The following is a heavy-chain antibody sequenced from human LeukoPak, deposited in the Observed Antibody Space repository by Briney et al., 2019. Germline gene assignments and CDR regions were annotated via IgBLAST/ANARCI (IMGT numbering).Heavy chain of an antibody. J-gene: IGHJ4*02. CDR3: ARSAGWWSLDY. CDR1: GASISSSNW. V-gene: IGHV4-4*02. Sequence: SETQSLTCVVSGASISSSNWWSWVRQPPEKGLEWIGEISHSGSTKYTPSLKSRVTISMDKSKNQFSLKLSSVTAADAAVYYCARSAGWWSLDYWGQGALVTVSS. D-gene: IGHD6-19*01. CDR2: ISHSGST.